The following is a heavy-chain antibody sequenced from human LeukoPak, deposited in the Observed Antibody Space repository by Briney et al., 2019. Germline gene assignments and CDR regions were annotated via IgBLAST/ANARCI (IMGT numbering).Heavy chain of an antibody. D-gene: IGHD3-22*01. CDR2: INKISTHM. J-gene: IGHJ5*02. Sequence: GGSLSLSCAASEFSFKSYSFNWVRQAPGKGLEWVSSINKISTHMYYADSVKGRFSVSRHDAQNSLYLQMNSLSAEDTALYYCVRLRRNSDSSGYYYYYDAWGRGTQVTVSS. CDR3: VRLRRNSDSSGYYYYYDA. V-gene: IGHV3-21*01. CDR1: EFSFKSYS.